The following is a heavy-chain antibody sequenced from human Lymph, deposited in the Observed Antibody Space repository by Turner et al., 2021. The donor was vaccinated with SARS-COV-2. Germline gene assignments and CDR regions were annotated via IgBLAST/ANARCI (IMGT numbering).Heavy chain of an antibody. J-gene: IGHJ3*02. CDR2: IYSGGST. V-gene: IGHV3-53*02. CDR1: GFNVSSNY. Sequence: EVQLVETGGGLFQPGGSLRLYCAASGFNVSSNYMSWVGQAPGKGLEWVSVIYSGGSTFYADSVRGRFTISRDNSKNTLYLQMNSLRAEDTAVYYCARDNPHDAFDIWGQGTMVTVSS. CDR3: ARDNPHDAFDI.